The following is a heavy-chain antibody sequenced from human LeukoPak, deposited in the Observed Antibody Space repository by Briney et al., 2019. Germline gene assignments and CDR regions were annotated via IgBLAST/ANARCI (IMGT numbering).Heavy chain of an antibody. Sequence: PSETLSLTCTVSGGSISRNYWSWIRQPAGKGLEWIGRIYSSGNTNYNPSLKSRVTMSVDTSKNQFSLKLSSVTAADTAVYYCAGGIVATICDYWGQGTLVTVSS. CDR1: GGSISRNY. D-gene: IGHD5-12*01. V-gene: IGHV4-4*07. CDR3: AGGIVATICDY. CDR2: IYSSGNT. J-gene: IGHJ4*02.